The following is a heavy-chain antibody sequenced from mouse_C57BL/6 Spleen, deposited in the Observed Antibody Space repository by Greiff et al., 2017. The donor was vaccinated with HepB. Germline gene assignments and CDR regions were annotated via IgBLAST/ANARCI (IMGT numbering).Heavy chain of an antibody. CDR2: INPSTGGT. D-gene: IGHD2-5*01. CDR3: ARGYSNLAWFAY. V-gene: IGHV1-42*01. CDR1: GYSFTGYY. Sequence: VQLKESGPELVKPGASVKISCKASGYSFTGYYMNWVKQSPEKSLEWIGEINPSTGGTTYNQKFKAKATLTVDKSSSTAYMQLKSLTSEDSAVYYCARGYSNLAWFAYWGQVTLVTVSA. J-gene: IGHJ3*01.